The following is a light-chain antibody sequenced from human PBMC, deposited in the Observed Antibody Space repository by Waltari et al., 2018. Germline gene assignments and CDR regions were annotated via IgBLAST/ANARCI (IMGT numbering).Light chain of an antibody. CDR2: AAS. J-gene: IGKJ4*01. CDR3: LQDYNYPLT. V-gene: IGKV1-6*01. CDR1: QGIRND. Sequence: AIQMTQPPSSLSASVGDRVTITCRASQGIRNDLGCYQQKPGKAPKLLIYAASSLQSRVPSRFSGSGSGTDFTLTISSLQPEDFATYYCLQDYNYPLTFGGGTKVEIK.